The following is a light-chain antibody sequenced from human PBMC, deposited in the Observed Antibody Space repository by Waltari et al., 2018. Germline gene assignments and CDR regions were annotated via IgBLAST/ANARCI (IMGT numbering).Light chain of an antibody. J-gene: IGKJ4*01. Sequence: EIVLTQSPATLSLSQVERATLSCRASQNVNTYLAWYQQKPGQAPSLLIYDASTRATGIPARFSGSGSGTDFTLTISSLQPEDFAVYYCRQRNNWPLTFGGGTKVDIK. CDR2: DAS. CDR1: QNVNTY. CDR3: RQRNNWPLT. V-gene: IGKV3-11*01.